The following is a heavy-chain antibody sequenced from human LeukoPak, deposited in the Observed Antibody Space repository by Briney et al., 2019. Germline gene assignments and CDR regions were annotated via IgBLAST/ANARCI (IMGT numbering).Heavy chain of an antibody. CDR2: IYHSGIT. J-gene: IGHJ4*02. Sequence: SETLSLTCTVSGGSISSYYWSWIRQPPGKALEWIAIIYHSGITYYNPSLKSRVTISVDTSKNQFSLKLSSVTAADTAVYYCARTLGGYSYDYVYYFDYWGQGTLVTVSS. CDR3: ARTLGGYSYDYVYYFDY. D-gene: IGHD5-18*01. CDR1: GGSISSYY. V-gene: IGHV4-59*08.